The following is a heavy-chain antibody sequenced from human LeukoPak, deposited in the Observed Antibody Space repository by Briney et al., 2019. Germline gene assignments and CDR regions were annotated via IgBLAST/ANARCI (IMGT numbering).Heavy chain of an antibody. D-gene: IGHD1-26*01. V-gene: IGHV3-9*01. J-gene: IGHJ4*02. CDR1: GFTFDDYA. CDR3: AKDKWELPLGPFDY. Sequence: PDRSLRLSCAASGFTFDDYAMHWVRQAPGKGLEWVSGISWNSGSIGYADSVKGRFTISRDNAKNSLYLQMNSLRAEDTALYYCAKDKWELPLGPFDYWGQGTLVTVSS. CDR2: ISWNSGSI.